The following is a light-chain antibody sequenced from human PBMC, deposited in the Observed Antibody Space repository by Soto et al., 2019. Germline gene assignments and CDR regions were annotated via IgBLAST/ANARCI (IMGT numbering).Light chain of an antibody. CDR3: SSYAGNSRYV. CDR1: SSDVGRYNY. Sequence: QSALAQPPSASGSPGQSVTISCTGTSSDVGRYNYISWYQQRPGKAPKLIIYEVSKRPSGVPDRLSGFKYGNTASLTVSGLQAEDEADYYCSSYAGNSRYVFGTGTKVPVL. V-gene: IGLV2-8*01. CDR2: EVS. J-gene: IGLJ1*01.